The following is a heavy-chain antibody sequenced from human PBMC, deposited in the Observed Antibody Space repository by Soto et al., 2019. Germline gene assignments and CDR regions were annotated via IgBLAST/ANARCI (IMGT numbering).Heavy chain of an antibody. CDR2: IYYSGST. D-gene: IGHD1-26*01. Sequence: TLYLTFTVSGGSITSGGYYWSCIRQRPGKGLEWIGYIYYSGSTYYNPSLNRLVTISVDTSKNQCSLKLSSVTASYTAVYYCARAGLVGARAFDYWGQGTLVTVSS. J-gene: IGHJ4*02. CDR1: GGSITSGGYY. V-gene: IGHV4-31*01. CDR3: ARAGLVGARAFDY.